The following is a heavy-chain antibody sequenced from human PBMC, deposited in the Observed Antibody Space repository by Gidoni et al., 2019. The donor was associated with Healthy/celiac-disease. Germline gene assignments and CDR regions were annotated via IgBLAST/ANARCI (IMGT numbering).Heavy chain of an antibody. CDR2: ISYDGSNK. V-gene: IGHV3-30*04. Sequence: QVQLVESGGGVVQPGRSLRLSCAASGFTFSSYAMHWVRQAPGTGLGWVAVISYDGSNKYYADSVKGRFTISRDNSKNTLYLQMNSLRAEDTAVYYCARALVYYGMDVWGQGTTVTVSS. CDR1: GFTFSSYA. D-gene: IGHD6-6*01. J-gene: IGHJ6*02. CDR3: ARALVYYGMDV.